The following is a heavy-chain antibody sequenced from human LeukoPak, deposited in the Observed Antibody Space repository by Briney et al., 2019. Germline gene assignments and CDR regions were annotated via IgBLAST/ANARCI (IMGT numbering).Heavy chain of an antibody. J-gene: IGHJ4*02. CDR1: GGSSSGHY. Sequence: SETLSLTCGVYGGSSSGHYWTWIRHPPGKGLEWIGEINHLGSTDYNPSLTSRVTISMDTSKNHFSLKLSTVTAADTAVYYCAFPATGNKDGFDYWGRGTLVTVSS. V-gene: IGHV4-34*01. D-gene: IGHD6-13*01. CDR2: INHLGST. CDR3: AFPATGNKDGFDY.